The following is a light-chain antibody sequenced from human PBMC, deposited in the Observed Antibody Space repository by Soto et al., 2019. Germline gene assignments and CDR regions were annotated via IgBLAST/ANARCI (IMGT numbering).Light chain of an antibody. CDR3: CSYAGSSTFPYV. CDR2: EVS. CDR1: SSDVGSYNL. Sequence: QSALTQPASVSGSPGQSITIPCTGTSSDVGSYNLVSWYQHHPGKAPKLMIYEVSKRPSGVSNRFSGSKSGNTASLTISGLQAEDEADYYCCSYAGSSTFPYVFGTGTKVTV. V-gene: IGLV2-23*02. J-gene: IGLJ1*01.